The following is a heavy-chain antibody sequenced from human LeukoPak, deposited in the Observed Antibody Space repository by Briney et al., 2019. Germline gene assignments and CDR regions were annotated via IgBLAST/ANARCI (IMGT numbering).Heavy chain of an antibody. CDR3: AKGGGSERNYYMDV. CDR2: ISYDGSNK. Sequence: GGSLRLSCAASGFTFSSYAMHWVRQAPGKGLEWVAVISYDGSNKYYADSVKGRFTISRDNSKNTLYLQMNSLRAEDTAVYHCAKGGGSERNYYMDVWGKGTTVTVSS. J-gene: IGHJ6*03. D-gene: IGHD3-10*01. V-gene: IGHV3-30*04. CDR1: GFTFSSYA.